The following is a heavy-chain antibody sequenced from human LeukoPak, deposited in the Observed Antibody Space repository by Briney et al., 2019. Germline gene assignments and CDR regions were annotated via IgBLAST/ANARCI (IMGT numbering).Heavy chain of an antibody. Sequence: GRSLRLSCAASRFTFSSYAMHWVRQAPGKGLEWVAVISYDGSNKYYADSVKGRFTISRDNSKNTLYLRMNSLRAEDTAVYYCAREAATEEFDYWGQGTLVTVSS. CDR2: ISYDGSNK. D-gene: IGHD2-15*01. J-gene: IGHJ4*02. CDR3: AREAATEEFDY. V-gene: IGHV3-30*04. CDR1: RFTFSSYA.